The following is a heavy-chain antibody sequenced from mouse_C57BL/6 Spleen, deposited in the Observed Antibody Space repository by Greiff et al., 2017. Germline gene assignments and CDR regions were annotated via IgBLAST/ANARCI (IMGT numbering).Heavy chain of an antibody. CDR1: GYSITSGYY. V-gene: IGHV3-6*01. CDR2: ISYDGSN. D-gene: IGHD2-2*01. CDR3: ARTVVTTVAMDY. J-gene: IGHJ4*01. Sequence: EVKLVESGPGLVKPSQSLSLTCSVTGYSITSGYYWNWIRQFPGNKLEWMGYISYDGSNNYNPSLKNRISITRDTSKNQLFLKLNSVTTEDTATYYCARTVVTTVAMDYWGQGTSVTVSS.